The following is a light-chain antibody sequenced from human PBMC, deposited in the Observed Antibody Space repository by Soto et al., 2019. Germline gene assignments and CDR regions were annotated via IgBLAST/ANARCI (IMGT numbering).Light chain of an antibody. J-gene: IGKJ5*01. CDR1: QDISRW. Sequence: DVQMTQSPSSVSASVVDRVTITCRASQDISRWLAWYQQKPGQAPKFLIYAASNIQSGDTSRFSGSRSGTDFALTISSLQTEYCAKYYCQQGNNFPFTFGQGTRLEIK. V-gene: IGKV1D-12*01. CDR2: AAS. CDR3: QQGNNFPFT.